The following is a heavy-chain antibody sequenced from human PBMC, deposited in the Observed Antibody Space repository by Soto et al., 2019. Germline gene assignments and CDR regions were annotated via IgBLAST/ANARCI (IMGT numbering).Heavy chain of an antibody. CDR3: ARDFYYDFWSGYPHYYGMDV. D-gene: IGHD3-3*01. Sequence: AAVKGSCEGSGCTLTSYGSSGVRQAPGQGLEWMGWISAYNGNTNYAQKLQGRVTMTTAPSTSTAYMELRSLRSDDTAVYYCARDFYYDFWSGYPHYYGMDVGGQGTTVTGSS. J-gene: IGHJ6*02. CDR2: ISAYNGNT. V-gene: IGHV1-18*01. CDR1: GCTLTSYG.